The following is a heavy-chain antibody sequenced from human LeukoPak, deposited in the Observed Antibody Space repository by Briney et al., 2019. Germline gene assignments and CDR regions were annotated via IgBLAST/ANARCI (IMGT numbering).Heavy chain of an antibody. Sequence: IPSETLSLTCTVSGGSISSGSYYWSWIRQPAGKGLEWIGRIYTSGSTNYNPSLKSRVTISVDTSKNQFSLKLSSVTAADTAVYYCARGRSSMVRGYYYYYMDVWGKGTTVTISS. D-gene: IGHD3-10*01. CDR1: GGSISSGSYY. CDR3: ARGRSSMVRGYYYYYMDV. CDR2: IYTSGST. V-gene: IGHV4-61*02. J-gene: IGHJ6*03.